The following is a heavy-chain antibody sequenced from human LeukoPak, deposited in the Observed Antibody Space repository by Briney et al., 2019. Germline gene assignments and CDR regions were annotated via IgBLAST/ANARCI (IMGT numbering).Heavy chain of an antibody. Sequence: GGSLRLSCAASGFTVNNAWMSWVRQAPGKGLEWVGRIKSKTDGGTTDYAALVKGRFTISRDDSKNTLYLQMNSLRAEDTAVYYCAKEGSTWDYYGSGSYYYFDYWGQGTLVTVSS. CDR3: AKEGSTWDYYGSGSYYYFDY. J-gene: IGHJ4*02. D-gene: IGHD3-10*01. CDR1: GFTVNNAW. CDR2: IKSKTDGGTT. V-gene: IGHV3-15*01.